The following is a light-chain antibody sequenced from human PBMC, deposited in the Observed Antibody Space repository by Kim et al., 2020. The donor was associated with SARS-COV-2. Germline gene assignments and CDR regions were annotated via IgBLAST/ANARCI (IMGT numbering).Light chain of an antibody. Sequence: ASVGDRVSISCRASQSINRLLGWYQQKPGKAPNFLIYAASSLQSVVPSRFSGSGFGTDFTLTISNLQAQDFATYYCQQVDTFPPTFGGGTRVDIK. CDR3: QQVDTFPPT. J-gene: IGKJ4*01. CDR1: QSINRL. V-gene: IGKV1D-12*01. CDR2: AAS.